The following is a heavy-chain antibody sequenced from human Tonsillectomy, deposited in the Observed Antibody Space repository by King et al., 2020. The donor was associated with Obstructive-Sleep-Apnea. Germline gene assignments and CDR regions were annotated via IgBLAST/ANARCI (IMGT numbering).Heavy chain of an antibody. CDR3: ARLTGYSDDQRTDY. CDR2: IDWDEDK. CDR1: GFSLSTSGMC. V-gene: IGHV2-70*11. Sequence: VTLKESGPALVKPTQTLTLTCTFSGFSLSTSGMCVTWIRQPPGKALEWLARIDWDEDKYYSASLKTRLTISKDTSKNQVVLPMTNMDPVETTTYYCARLTGYSDDQRTDYWGQGTLVTVSS. J-gene: IGHJ4*02. D-gene: IGHD5-12*01.